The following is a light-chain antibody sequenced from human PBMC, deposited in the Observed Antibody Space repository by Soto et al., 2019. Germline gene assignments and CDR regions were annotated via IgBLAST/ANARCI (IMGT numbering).Light chain of an antibody. J-gene: IGLJ2*01. V-gene: IGLV1-40*01. Sequence: QSVLTQPPSVSGAPGQRVTISCTGSSSNIGAGYDVHWYQQFPGTTPKFLIYGNTNRPSGVPDRFSASKSGTSASLDITGLQAEDGAEYFCQSHDSSLTVVFGGGTKVTVL. CDR3: QSHDSSLTVV. CDR2: GNT. CDR1: SSNIGAGYD.